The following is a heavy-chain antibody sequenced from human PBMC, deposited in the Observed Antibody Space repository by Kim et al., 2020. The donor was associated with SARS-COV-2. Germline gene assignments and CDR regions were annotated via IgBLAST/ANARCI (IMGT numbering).Heavy chain of an antibody. V-gene: IGHV4-38-2*02. Sequence: SETLSLTCTVSGYSISSGYYWGWIRQPPGKGLEWIGSIYHSGSTYYNPSLKSRVTISVDTSKNQFSLKLSSVTAADTAVYYCARRYSSSFDYWGQGTLVTVSS. CDR2: IYHSGST. CDR1: GYSISSGYY. CDR3: ARRYSSSFDY. J-gene: IGHJ4*02. D-gene: IGHD6-6*01.